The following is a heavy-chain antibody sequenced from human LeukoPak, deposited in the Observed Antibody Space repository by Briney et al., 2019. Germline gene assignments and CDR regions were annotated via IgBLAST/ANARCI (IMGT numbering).Heavy chain of an antibody. CDR2: MNPNSGNT. Sequence: ASVKVSCKASGYTFTSYDINWVRQATGQGLEWMGWMNPNSGNTGYAQKFQGRVTMTRNTSISTAYMELSSLRSEDRAVYYCARGLGRVLWFGPGSDYWGQGTLVTVSS. D-gene: IGHD3-10*01. J-gene: IGHJ4*02. V-gene: IGHV1-8*01. CDR3: ARGLGRVLWFGPGSDY. CDR1: GYTFTSYD.